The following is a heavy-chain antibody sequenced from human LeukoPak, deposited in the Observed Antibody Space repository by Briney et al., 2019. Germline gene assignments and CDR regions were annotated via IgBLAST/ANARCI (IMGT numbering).Heavy chain of an antibody. CDR1: GFTFSTSA. D-gene: IGHD2-8*01. J-gene: IGHJ4*02. Sequence: GGSLRLSCAASGFTFSTSAMSWVRHAPGKGLEWVSAISGSGDKTYYADSVKGRFTVSRDNSKNTLYLQMNSLRGEDTAVYYCAKDRMVYGYWGQGTLVAVSS. V-gene: IGHV3-23*01. CDR3: AKDRMVYGY. CDR2: ISGSGDKT.